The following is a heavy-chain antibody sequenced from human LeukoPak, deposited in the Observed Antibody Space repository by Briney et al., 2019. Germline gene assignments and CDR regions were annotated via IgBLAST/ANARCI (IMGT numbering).Heavy chain of an antibody. J-gene: IGHJ4*02. Sequence: SVKVSCKASGGTFSSYTISWVRQAPGQGLEWMGRIIPILGIANYAQKFQGRVTITADKSTSTAYMGLSSLRSEDTAVYYCARDRGRRYYDSSGYQPFDYWGQGTLVTVSS. CDR2: IIPILGIA. V-gene: IGHV1-69*04. D-gene: IGHD3-22*01. CDR1: GGTFSSYT. CDR3: ARDRGRRYYDSSGYQPFDY.